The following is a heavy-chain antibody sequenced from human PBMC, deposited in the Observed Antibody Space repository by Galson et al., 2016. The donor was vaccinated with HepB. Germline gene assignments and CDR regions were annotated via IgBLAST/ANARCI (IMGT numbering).Heavy chain of an antibody. CDR3: AKRITSLWQWLAEFDF. Sequence: SLRLSCAASGYSFSSFSMVWVRQAPGQGLEWVAFITGHCGSLLYAHSVKGRFTISRDNLENTVYMQMNNLRAEDTAVYYYAKRITSLWQWLAEFDFWGQGTRVTVSS. CDR2: ITGHCGSL. J-gene: IGHJ4*02. CDR1: GYSFSSFS. D-gene: IGHD6-19*01. V-gene: IGHV3-23*01.